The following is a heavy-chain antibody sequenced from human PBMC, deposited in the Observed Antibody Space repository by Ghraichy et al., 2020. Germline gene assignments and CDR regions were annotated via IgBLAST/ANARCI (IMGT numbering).Heavy chain of an antibody. CDR3: AKDAVTANGRWDGFDI. CDR2: INGNGAKI. CDR1: GFTFTSYS. Sequence: GGSLRLSCAASGFTFTSYSMSWFRQAPTKGLEWVSIINGNGAKINYADSVKGRFTISRDNSKNTLYLQMNSLRAEDTAVYYCAKDAVTANGRWDGFDIWGQGTTVTVSS. V-gene: IGHV3-23*01. D-gene: IGHD2-21*02. J-gene: IGHJ3*02.